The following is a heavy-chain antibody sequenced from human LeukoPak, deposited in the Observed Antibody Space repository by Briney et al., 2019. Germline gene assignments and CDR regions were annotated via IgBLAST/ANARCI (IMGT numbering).Heavy chain of an antibody. V-gene: IGHV4-34*01. CDR3: ATDGVVPGDAEYFQH. J-gene: IGHJ1*01. Sequence: SETLSLTCAVYGGSFSGYFWNWIRQPPGKGLEWIGEISHSGSTNYNPSLKSRVTISVDKSKKQFSLHLSSVTAADTAVYYCATDGVVPGDAEYFQHWGQGTLVTVSS. D-gene: IGHD2-2*01. CDR2: ISHSGST. CDR1: GGSFSGYF.